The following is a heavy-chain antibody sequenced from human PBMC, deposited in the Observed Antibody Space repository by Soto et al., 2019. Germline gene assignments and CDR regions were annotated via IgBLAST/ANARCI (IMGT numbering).Heavy chain of an antibody. J-gene: IGHJ4*02. V-gene: IGHV4-30-2*02. Sequence: SETLSLTCAVSGGSISSVGYSWSWIRQPPGKGLEWIGYIYNSGSTYYNPSLKSRLAITRDISKNQVVMTMTDMAPEDTAIYYCAHRQGTVVVGAPFDLWGQGSQVTVSS. CDR2: IYNSGST. CDR3: AHRQGTVVVGAPFDL. CDR1: GGSISSVGYS. D-gene: IGHD2-15*01.